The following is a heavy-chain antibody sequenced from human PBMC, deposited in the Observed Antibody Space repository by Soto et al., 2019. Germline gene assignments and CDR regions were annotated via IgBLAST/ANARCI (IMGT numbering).Heavy chain of an antibody. CDR1: GFTFGDYA. CDR3: TREEDIVVAPAAYNYYYGMDV. CDR2: IRSKAYGGTT. V-gene: IGHV3-49*04. D-gene: IGHD2-2*01. Sequence: PGGSLRLSCTASGFTFGDYAMSWVRQAPGKGLEWVGFIRSKAYGGTTEYAASVKGRFTISRDDSKSIAYLQMNSLKTEDTAVYYCTREEDIVVAPAAYNYYYGMDVWGQGTTVTVSS. J-gene: IGHJ6*02.